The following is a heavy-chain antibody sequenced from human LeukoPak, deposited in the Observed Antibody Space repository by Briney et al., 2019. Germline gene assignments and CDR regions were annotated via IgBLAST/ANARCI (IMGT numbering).Heavy chain of an antibody. V-gene: IGHV5-51*01. CDR2: IYPGDSDT. CDR3: ARQWQSDY. D-gene: IGHD5-12*01. CDR1: GYSFTSHC. Sequence: GLSLTISCKGSGYSFTSHCIAWVRQMPGKGLEWMGIIYPGDSDTRYSPSFQGQVTISADKSISTAYLQWSSLKASDTAMYYCARQWQSDYWGQGTLVTVSS. J-gene: IGHJ4*02.